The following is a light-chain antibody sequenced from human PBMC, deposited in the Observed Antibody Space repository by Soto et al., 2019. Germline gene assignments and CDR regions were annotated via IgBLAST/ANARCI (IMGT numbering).Light chain of an antibody. Sequence: QSVLTQPPSVSGSPGQSVTISCTGTSSYVGSYNRVSWYKQPPGAAPKLVIYEVIHRPSGVPDRFSGSKSGNTASLTISWLQAEDEADFYCYSYTSSSTYVFGTGSKVTVL. CDR1: SSYVGSYNR. J-gene: IGLJ1*01. V-gene: IGLV2-18*02. CDR3: YSYTSSSTYV. CDR2: EVI.